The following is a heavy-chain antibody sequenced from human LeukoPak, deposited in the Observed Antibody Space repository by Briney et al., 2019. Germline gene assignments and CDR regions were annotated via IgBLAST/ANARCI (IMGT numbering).Heavy chain of an antibody. V-gene: IGHV1-2*02. J-gene: IGHJ4*02. CDR1: GYTFIGYY. CDR3: AREILSAAGLDS. CDR2: INPNSGGT. Sequence: ASVKVSCKASGYTFIGYYMNWVRQAPGQGLEWMGWINPNSGGTDYALKFQGRVTMTRVTSTNTAYMELSRLTSDDTAIYYCAREILSAAGLDSWGQGTLVTVSS. D-gene: IGHD6-13*01.